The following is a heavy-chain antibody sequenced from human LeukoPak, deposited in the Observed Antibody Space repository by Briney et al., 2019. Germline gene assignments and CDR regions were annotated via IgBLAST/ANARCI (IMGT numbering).Heavy chain of an antibody. V-gene: IGHV3-23*01. CDR1: GFTFSSYA. D-gene: IGHD3-10*01. CDR2: ISGSGGST. Sequence: PGGSLRLSCAASGFTFSSYAMSWVRQAPGKGLEWVSAISGSGGSTYYADSVKGRFTISRDNSKNTLYLQMNSLRAEDTAVYYCAKDVSRFGEALIDAIDIWGQGTMVTVSS. CDR3: AKDVSRFGEALIDAIDI. J-gene: IGHJ3*02.